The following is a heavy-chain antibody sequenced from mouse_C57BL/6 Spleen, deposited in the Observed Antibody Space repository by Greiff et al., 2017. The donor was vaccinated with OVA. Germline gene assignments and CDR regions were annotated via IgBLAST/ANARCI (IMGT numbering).Heavy chain of an antibody. CDR2: IDPSDSYT. D-gene: IGHD1-1*01. V-gene: IGHV1-69*01. CDR3: SRGITTVVRAMDY. CDR1: GYTFTSYW. J-gene: IGHJ4*01. Sequence: VQLQQPGAELVMPGASVKLSCKASGYTFTSYWMHWVKQRPGQGLEWIGEIDPSDSYTNYNQKFKGKSTLTVDKSSSTAYMQLSSLTSEDSAVYYCSRGITTVVRAMDYWGQGTSVTVSS.